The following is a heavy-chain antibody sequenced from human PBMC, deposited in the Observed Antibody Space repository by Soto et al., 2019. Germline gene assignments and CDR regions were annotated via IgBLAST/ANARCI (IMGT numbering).Heavy chain of an antibody. D-gene: IGHD1-26*01. CDR2: ITGSGSST. V-gene: IGHV3-30*18. CDR3: AKGYSGSYYGVVDY. J-gene: IGHJ4*02. Sequence: QPGGSLRLPCAASGFTFSSYGMHWVRQAPGKGLEWVAIITGSGSSTYYADSVKGRFTISRDNSKNTLYLQLNSLRAEDTAIYYCAKGYSGSYYGVVDYWGQGTLVTVSS. CDR1: GFTFSSYG.